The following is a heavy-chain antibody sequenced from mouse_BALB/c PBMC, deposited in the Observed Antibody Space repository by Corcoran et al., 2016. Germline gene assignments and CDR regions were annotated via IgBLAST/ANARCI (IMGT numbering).Heavy chain of an antibody. V-gene: IGHV1S34*01. J-gene: IGHJ3*01. D-gene: IGHD2-4*01. CDR3: ARGRDYGFAY. CDR1: GYSFTGYY. CDR2: ISCYNGAT. Sequence: LVKTGASVKISCKASGYSFTGYYMHWVKQSHGKSLEWIGYISCYNGATSYNQKCKGKATFTVDTSSSTAYMQFNSLPSEDSAVYYCARGRDYGFAYWGQGTLVTVSA.